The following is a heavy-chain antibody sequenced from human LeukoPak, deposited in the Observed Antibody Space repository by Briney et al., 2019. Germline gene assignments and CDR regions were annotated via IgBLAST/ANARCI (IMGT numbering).Heavy chain of an antibody. Sequence: ASVKVSCKASGYTFTSYDINWVRQATGQGLEWMGWMNPNSGNTGYAQKFQGRVTMTRNTSISTAYMEVSSLRSEDTAVYYCASGSLGDGYGVGDYYQYMDVWGKGTTVTVSS. V-gene: IGHV1-8*01. CDR1: GYTFTSYD. CDR2: MNPNSGNT. CDR3: ASGSLGDGYGVGDYYQYMDV. D-gene: IGHD5-24*01. J-gene: IGHJ6*03.